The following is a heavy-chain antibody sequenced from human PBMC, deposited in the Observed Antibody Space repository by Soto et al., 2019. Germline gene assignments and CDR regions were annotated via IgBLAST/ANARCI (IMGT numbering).Heavy chain of an antibody. D-gene: IGHD2-15*01. CDR2: INHSGST. CDR3: ARDNRYCSGGSCFEYFQH. J-gene: IGHJ1*01. V-gene: IGHV4-34*01. Sequence: SETLSLTCAVYGGSFSGYYWTWIRQPPGTGLEWIGEINHSGSTNYNPSLKSRVTISVDRSKNQFSLKLSSVTAADTAVYYCARDNRYCSGGSCFEYFQHWGQGTLVTVSS. CDR1: GGSFSGYY.